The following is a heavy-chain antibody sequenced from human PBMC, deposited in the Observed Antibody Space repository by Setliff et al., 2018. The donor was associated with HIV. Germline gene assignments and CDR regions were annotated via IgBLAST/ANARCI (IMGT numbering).Heavy chain of an antibody. CDR1: GGTFRNYG. V-gene: IGHV1-69*05. J-gene: IGHJ6*03. CDR3: ARGRKYLTTVTSSYFYYMDV. CDR2: IIPIFGTT. Sequence: SVKVSCKASGGTFRNYGISWVRQAPGQGLEWMGGIIPIFGTTNYAQKFQGRVTITRNTSISTAYMELSSLSSEDTAVYYCARGRKYLTTVTSSYFYYMDVWGKGTTVTVSS. D-gene: IGHD4-4*01.